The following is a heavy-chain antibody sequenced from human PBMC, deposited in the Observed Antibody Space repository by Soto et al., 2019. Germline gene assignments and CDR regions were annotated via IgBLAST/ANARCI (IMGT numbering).Heavy chain of an antibody. D-gene: IGHD2-2*01. Sequence: GGARKLARSSSRFNPKRYTLNRVPPAPRKGPVLVSSITSSSCYIYYADSVKGRFTISRDNAKNSLYLQMNSLRAEDTAVYYCARAPDIVVVPAATLYWFYPWAQRALVTISS. CDR2: ITSSSCYI. CDR1: RFNPKRYT. J-gene: IGHJ5*01. V-gene: IGHV3-21*01. CDR3: ARAPDIVVVPAATLYWFYP.